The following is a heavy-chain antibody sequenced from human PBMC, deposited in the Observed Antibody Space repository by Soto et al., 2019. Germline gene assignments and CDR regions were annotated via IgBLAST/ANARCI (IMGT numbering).Heavy chain of an antibody. CDR1: GGSISSGDYY. J-gene: IGHJ4*02. CDR3: ARSSTSANYFDY. V-gene: IGHV4-31*03. Sequence: TSETLSLTCTVSGGSISSGDYYWSWIRQHPGKGLEWIGYIYYSGSTYYNPSLKSRVTISVDTSKNQFSLKLSSVTAADTAVYYCARSSTSANYFDYWGQGTLVTV. CDR2: IYYSGST. D-gene: IGHD2-2*01.